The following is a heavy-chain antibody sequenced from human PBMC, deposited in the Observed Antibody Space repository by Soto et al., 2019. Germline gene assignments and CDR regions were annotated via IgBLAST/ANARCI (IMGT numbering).Heavy chain of an antibody. J-gene: IGHJ6*02. CDR2: INPNSGGT. Sequence: QVQLVQSGAEVKKPGASVKVSCKASGYTFTGYYMHWVRQAPGQGLEWMGWINPNSGGTNDAQKFQGWVTMTRDTSISTAYMELSRLRSDDTAVYYCARDGRRLVGEMDVWGQGTTVTVSS. D-gene: IGHD1-26*01. V-gene: IGHV1-2*04. CDR1: GYTFTGYY. CDR3: ARDGRRLVGEMDV.